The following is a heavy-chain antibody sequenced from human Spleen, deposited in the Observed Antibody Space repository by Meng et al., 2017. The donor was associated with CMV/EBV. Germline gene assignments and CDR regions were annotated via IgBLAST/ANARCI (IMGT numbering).Heavy chain of an antibody. CDR3: SRKPRYSSGCYDY. Sequence: GESLKISCAASGFTFSSYSMNWVRQAPGKGLEWVSYISSSSSTIYYADSVKGRFTISRDNAKNSLYLDMNSLTAEDTAVYYCSRKPRYSSGCYDYWGQGTLVTVSS. J-gene: IGHJ4*02. V-gene: IGHV3-48*04. CDR1: GFTFSSYS. CDR2: ISSSSSTI. D-gene: IGHD6-19*01.